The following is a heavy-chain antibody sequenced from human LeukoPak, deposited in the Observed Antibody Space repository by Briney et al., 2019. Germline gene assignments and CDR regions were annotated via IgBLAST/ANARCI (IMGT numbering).Heavy chain of an antibody. CDR1: GGSISSHY. J-gene: IGHJ6*03. CDR3: ARAAYYYYYMDV. CDR2: IYYSGST. V-gene: IGHV4-59*11. Sequence: SETLSLTCTVSGGSISSHYWSWIRQPPGKGLEWIGYIYYSGSTNYNPSLKSRVTISVDRSKNQFSLKLNSVTAADTAVYYCARAAYYYYYMDVWGKGTTATVSS.